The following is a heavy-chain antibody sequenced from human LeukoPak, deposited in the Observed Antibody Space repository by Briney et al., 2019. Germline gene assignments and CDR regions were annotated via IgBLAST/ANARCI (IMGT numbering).Heavy chain of an antibody. CDR1: GGSISSYY. Sequence: PSETLSLTCTVSGGSISSYYWSWIRQPPGKGLEWIGYIYYSGSTNYNPSLKSRVTISVDTSKNQFSLKLSSVTAADTAVYYCARDSDYYDSSGYYYGVDYWGQGTLVTVPS. CDR2: IYYSGST. J-gene: IGHJ4*02. D-gene: IGHD3-22*01. V-gene: IGHV4-59*12. CDR3: ARDSDYYDSSGYYYGVDY.